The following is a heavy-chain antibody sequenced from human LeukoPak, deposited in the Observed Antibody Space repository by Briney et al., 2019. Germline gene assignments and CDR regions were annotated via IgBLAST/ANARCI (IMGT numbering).Heavy chain of an antibody. V-gene: IGHV3-64*01. J-gene: IGHJ3*01. CDR2: IRADGGST. D-gene: IGHD3-22*01. CDR3: ARGSYYYDHSGYALDV. Sequence: GGSLRLSCAASGFTFRDYTMHWVRQAPGKGLESVSVIRADGGSTSYASSVRGRFTISRDNSKHILFLHLGSLTSDDLAVYYCARGSYYYDHSGYALDVWGQGTMVIVSS. CDR1: GFTFRDYT.